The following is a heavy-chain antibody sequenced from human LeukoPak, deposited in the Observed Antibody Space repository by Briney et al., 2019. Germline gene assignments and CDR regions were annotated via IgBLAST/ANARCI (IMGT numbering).Heavy chain of an antibody. V-gene: IGHV4-38-2*01. CDR3: ARGQDDRSGTFDY. J-gene: IGHJ4*02. CDR1: GFTFSSYA. D-gene: IGHD3-22*01. Sequence: LRLSCAASGFTFSSYAMSWVRQAPGKGLEWIGSIYHSGSTYYNPSLKSRVTTSVDTSRTQFSLRLSSVTAADTAVYYCARGQDDRSGTFDYWGQGILVTVSS. CDR2: IYHSGST.